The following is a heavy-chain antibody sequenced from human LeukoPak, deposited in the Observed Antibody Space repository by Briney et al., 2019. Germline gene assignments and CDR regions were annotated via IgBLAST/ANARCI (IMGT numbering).Heavy chain of an antibody. D-gene: IGHD3-16*01. CDR1: GFTFSTYA. CDR2: ISGSGGST. CDR3: AKDPRRTPDNDYFDY. V-gene: IGHV3-23*01. J-gene: IGHJ4*02. Sequence: PGGSLRLSCAASGFTFSTYAMSWVRQAPGKGLEWVSAISGSGGSTYYADSVKGRFTISRDNSKNTLYLQMNSLRAEDTAVYYCAKDPRRTPDNDYFDYWGQGTLVTVSS.